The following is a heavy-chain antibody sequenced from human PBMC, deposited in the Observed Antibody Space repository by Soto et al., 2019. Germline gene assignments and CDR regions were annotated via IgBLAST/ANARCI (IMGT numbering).Heavy chain of an antibody. V-gene: IGHV4-31*03. CDR3: WVTRGSDAFDI. CDR2: SYYCGST. D-gene: IGHD3-10*01. J-gene: IGHJ3*02. Sequence: QVQLQESGPGLVKPSQTLSLTCTVSGGSIGSGGYYWGWIRQHPGKGLEWIGYSYYCGSTYYIPSLKSRFTISVVTSKNQLSLKLSSVTAADTAWYYCWVTRGSDAFDIWGQGTMVTVSS. CDR1: GGSIGSGGYY.